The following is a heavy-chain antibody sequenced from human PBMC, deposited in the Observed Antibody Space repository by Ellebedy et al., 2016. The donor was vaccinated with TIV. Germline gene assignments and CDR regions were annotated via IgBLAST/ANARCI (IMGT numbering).Heavy chain of an antibody. Sequence: GESLKISCSGSGFTFSTYAMHWVRQAPGKGLEFVSAISGSGGSTYYADSVKGSFTTSRENPQNSLYLQMSRLRAEDTAVYYCAKENWTSSVYYIDYWGQGTLVTVSP. CDR1: GFTFSTYA. D-gene: IGHD3-22*01. J-gene: IGHJ4*02. CDR2: ISGSGGST. CDR3: AKENWTSSVYYIDY. V-gene: IGHV3-64D*09.